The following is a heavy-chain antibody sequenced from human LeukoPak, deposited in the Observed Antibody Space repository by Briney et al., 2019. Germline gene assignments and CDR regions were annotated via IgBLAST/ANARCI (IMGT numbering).Heavy chain of an antibody. V-gene: IGHV3-7*04. CDR3: TRVGYIDEGIDY. J-gene: IGHJ4*02. Sequence: PGGSPRLSCVASEFPFSSYWMTWVRQAPGKGLEWLANIKQDGSKKSYVDSVKGRFTISRDNAKNSLYLQMNSLRAEDTAIYYCTRVGYIDEGIDYWGQGTLVTVSS. CDR2: IKQDGSKK. D-gene: IGHD5-24*01. CDR1: EFPFSSYW.